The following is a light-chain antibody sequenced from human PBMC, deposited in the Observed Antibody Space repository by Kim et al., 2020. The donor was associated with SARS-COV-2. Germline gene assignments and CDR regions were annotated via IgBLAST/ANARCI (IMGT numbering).Light chain of an antibody. V-gene: IGKV3-20*01. CDR2: GAS. J-gene: IGKJ1*01. Sequence: SPGERATRPCRASQSVSNDYLAWYQQKPGQAPRLLIYGASSRATGIPDRFSGSGSGTDFTLTISRLETEDIAMYYCQQYGSSPETFGQGTKVDIK. CDR3: QQYGSSPET. CDR1: QSVSNDY.